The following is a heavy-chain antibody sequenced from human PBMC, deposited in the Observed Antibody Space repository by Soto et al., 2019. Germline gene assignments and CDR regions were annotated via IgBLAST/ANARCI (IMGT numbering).Heavy chain of an antibody. V-gene: IGHV1-2*02. D-gene: IGHD1-26*01. Sequence: SVKVSFKASGYSFTAYCVHWVRQAPGQGLEWMGWINPNSGGTNYAQRFQGRVAMTTDTSTNTAYMELNSLKSDDTALYFCARSSGTYSDFDYWGQGTQVTVSS. CDR1: GYSFTAYC. J-gene: IGHJ4*01. CDR3: ARSSGTYSDFDY. CDR2: INPNSGGT.